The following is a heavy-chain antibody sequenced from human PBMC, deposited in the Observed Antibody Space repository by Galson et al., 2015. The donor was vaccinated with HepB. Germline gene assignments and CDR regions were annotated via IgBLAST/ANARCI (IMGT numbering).Heavy chain of an antibody. CDR2: ISYDGSNK. V-gene: IGHV3-30-3*01. D-gene: IGHD2-2*01. J-gene: IGHJ6*03. CDR1: GFTFSSYA. CDR3: ASLPPVLVPAVSGYYYMDV. Sequence: SLRLSCAASGFTFSSYAMHWVRQAPGKGLEWVAVISYDGSNKYYADSVKGRFTISRDNSKNTLYLQMNSLRAEDTAVYYCASLPPVLVPAVSGYYYMDVWGRGTTVTVSS.